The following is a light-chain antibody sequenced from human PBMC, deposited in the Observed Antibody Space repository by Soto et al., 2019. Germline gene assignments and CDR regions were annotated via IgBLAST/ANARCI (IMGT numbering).Light chain of an antibody. CDR3: QQYGSSPLT. CDR2: GAS. CDR1: RSVSGSY. Sequence: EIVSTQSPGTLSLSPGERPTLSCRASRSVSGSYLAWYQQKPGQAHRLLIYGASSRATGIPDRFSGSGSGTDFTLTISRLEPEDFAVYYCQQYGSSPLTVGRGTKVDIK. V-gene: IGKV3-20*01. J-gene: IGKJ4*01.